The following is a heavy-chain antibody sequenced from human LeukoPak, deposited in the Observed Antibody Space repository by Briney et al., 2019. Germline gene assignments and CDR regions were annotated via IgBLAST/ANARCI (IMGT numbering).Heavy chain of an antibody. V-gene: IGHV3-74*03. CDR1: GFTFSSYW. CDR3: ARGGVDY. CDR2: INSDGSIT. Sequence: AGGSLRLTCAASGFTFSSYWMHWVRHAPGKGLVWVSRINSDGSITTYADSVKGRFTISRDNAKNTVYLQMKSLRGEDTAMYYCARGGVDYWGQGTLVTVSA. J-gene: IGHJ4*02.